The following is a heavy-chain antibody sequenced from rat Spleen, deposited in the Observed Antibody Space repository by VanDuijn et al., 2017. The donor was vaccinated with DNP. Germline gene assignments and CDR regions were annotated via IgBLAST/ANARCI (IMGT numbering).Heavy chain of an antibody. V-gene: IGHV2S12*01. J-gene: IGHJ2*01. CDR1: GFSLTSNN. CDR2: ISSGGST. D-gene: IGHD1-12*02. CDR3: AREGTLMVVGFLDY. Sequence: QVQLKESGPGLVKPSQTLSLTCTVSGFSLTSNNVHWVRQPPGKGLEWIAAISSGGSTYYNSALKSRLSISRDSSKSQVFLKMNSLQTEDTAIYFCAREGTLMVVGFLDYWGRGVMVTVSS.